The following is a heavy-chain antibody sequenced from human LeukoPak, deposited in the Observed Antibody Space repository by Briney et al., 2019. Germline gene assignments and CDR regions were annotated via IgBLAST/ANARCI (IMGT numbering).Heavy chain of an antibody. J-gene: IGHJ4*02. CDR2: IYYSGST. CDR3: ARRPYYDFWSGYYLFDY. CDR1: GGSISSYY. V-gene: IGHV4-59*08. D-gene: IGHD3-3*01. Sequence: PSETLSLTCTVSGGSISSYYWSWIRQPPGEGLEWVGYIYYSGSTNYNPSLKSRVTISVDTSKNQFSLKLSSVTAADTAVYNCARRPYYDFWSGYYLFDYWGQGTLVTVSS.